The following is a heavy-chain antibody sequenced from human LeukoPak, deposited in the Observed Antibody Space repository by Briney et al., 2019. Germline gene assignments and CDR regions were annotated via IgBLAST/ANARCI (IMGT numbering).Heavy chain of an antibody. Sequence: TFDDYAMHWIRQPPGKGLEWIGYIYHSGSTYYNPSLKSRVTISVDTSKNQFSLKLSSVTAADTAVYYCARESEETIFGVVISSDYFDYWGQGTLVTVSS. CDR2: IYHSGST. CDR3: ARESEETIFGVVISSDYFDY. CDR1: TFDDYA. J-gene: IGHJ4*02. V-gene: IGHV4-30-2*04. D-gene: IGHD3-3*01.